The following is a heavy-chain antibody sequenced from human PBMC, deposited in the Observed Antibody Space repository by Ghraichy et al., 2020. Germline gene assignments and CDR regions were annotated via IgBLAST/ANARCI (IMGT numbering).Heavy chain of an antibody. V-gene: IGHV3-7*01. CDR2: IKEDETEK. CDR1: GFIFSTSW. J-gene: IGHJ1*01. CDR3: ARGGLIGISWYSVT. D-gene: IGHD6-13*01. Sequence: GGSLRLSCAASGFIFSTSWMSWVRQAPGKGLEWVANIKEDETEKYYVDSVKGRFTISRDNAKRLLYLQMNSLRVEDTAVYFCARGGLIGISWYSVTWGKGTLVTVSA.